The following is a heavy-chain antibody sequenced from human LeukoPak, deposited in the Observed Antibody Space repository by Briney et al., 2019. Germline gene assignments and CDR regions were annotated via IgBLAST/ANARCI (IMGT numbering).Heavy chain of an antibody. CDR2: IYESGQTT. V-gene: IGHV3-23*01. CDR1: GFTFSSHA. D-gene: IGHD2-21*01. J-gene: IGHJ4*02. Sequence: GGSLRLSCVGSGFTFSSHAMSWVRQAPERGLEWVSGIYESGQTTHYADSVKGRFSISRDNSKNTLYLQMDSLRGEDTAIYYCAKDYRIGYSDHFDYWGQGALVTVSS. CDR3: AKDYRIGYSDHFDY.